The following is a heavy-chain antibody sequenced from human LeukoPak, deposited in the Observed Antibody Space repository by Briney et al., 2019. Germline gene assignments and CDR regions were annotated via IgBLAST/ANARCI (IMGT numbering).Heavy chain of an antibody. CDR1: GYTFTSYY. D-gene: IGHD6-19*01. CDR3: ARAPGQWLVKGPLDY. Sequence: EASVKVSCEASGYTFTSYYMHWVRQAPGQGLEWMGIINPSGGSTSYAQKFQGRVTMTRDMSTSTVYMELSSLRSEDTAVYYCARAPGQWLVKGPLDYWGQGTLVTVSS. V-gene: IGHV1-46*01. CDR2: INPSGGST. J-gene: IGHJ4*02.